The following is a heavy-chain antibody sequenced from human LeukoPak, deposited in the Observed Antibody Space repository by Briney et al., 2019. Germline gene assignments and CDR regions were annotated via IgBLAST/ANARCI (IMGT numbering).Heavy chain of an antibody. CDR1: GGSISSYY. CDR3: ARKGGGQLVNTRRWFDP. J-gene: IGHJ5*02. D-gene: IGHD1-26*01. CDR2: IYYSGST. Sequence: SETLSLTCTVSGGSISSYYWSWIRQPPGKGLEWIGYIYYSGSTNYNPSLKSRVTISVDTSKKQFSLKLSSVTAADTAVYYCARKGGGQLVNTRRWFDPWGQGTLVTVSS. V-gene: IGHV4-59*12.